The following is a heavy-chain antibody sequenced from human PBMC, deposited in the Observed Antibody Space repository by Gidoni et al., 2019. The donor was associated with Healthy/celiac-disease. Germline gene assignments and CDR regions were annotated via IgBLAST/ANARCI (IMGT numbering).Heavy chain of an antibody. V-gene: IGHV4-39*01. CDR1: GGSISSSSYY. J-gene: IGHJ4*02. D-gene: IGHD2-21*02. CDR3: ARHKLEEVVVTAIPSSPFDY. CDR2: IYYSGST. Sequence: QLQLQESGPGLVKPSETLSLTCTVSGGSISSSSYYWGWIRQPPGKGLEWIGSIYYSGSTYYNPSLKSRVTISVDTSKNQFSLKLSSVTAADTAVYYCARHKLEEVVVTAIPSSPFDYWGQGTLVTVSS.